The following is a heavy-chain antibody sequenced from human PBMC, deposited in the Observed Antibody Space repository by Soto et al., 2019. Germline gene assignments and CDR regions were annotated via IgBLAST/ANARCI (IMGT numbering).Heavy chain of an antibody. Sequence: SETLSLTCRVSGYFISSSHWWGWIRQPPGKGLEWIGHINYSGSFYHDPSLKSRVTISVDTSKNQFSLKLSSVTAADTAVYYCAREPLTWGQGTLVTVSS. V-gene: IGHV4-28*03. CDR2: INYSGSF. CDR1: GYFISSSHW. J-gene: IGHJ4*02. CDR3: AREPLT.